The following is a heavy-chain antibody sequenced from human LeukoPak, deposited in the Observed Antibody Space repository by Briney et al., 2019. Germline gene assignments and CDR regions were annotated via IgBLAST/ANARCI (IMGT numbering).Heavy chain of an antibody. CDR3: ARVLSGIAALDWYFDL. CDR1: GYTFTGYY. J-gene: IGHJ2*01. Sequence: ASVKVSCKASGYTFTGYYMHWVRQAPGQGLEWMGWIDPNSGGTNYAQKFQGRVTMTRDTSISTAYMELSRLRSDDTAVYYCARVLSGIAALDWYFDLWGRGTLVAVSS. CDR2: IDPNSGGT. V-gene: IGHV1-2*02. D-gene: IGHD6-6*01.